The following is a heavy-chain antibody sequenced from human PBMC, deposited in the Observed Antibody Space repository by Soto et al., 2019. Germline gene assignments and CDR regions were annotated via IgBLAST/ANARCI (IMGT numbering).Heavy chain of an antibody. D-gene: IGHD1-26*01. CDR2: INEDGSVK. Sequence: EVQLVESGGGLVQPGGSLRLSCAASGFTFTSYWMTWVRQAPGKGLEWVANINEDGSVKPYVDSVKGRFTTSRDRAKNSLYLQMNIVRAEDTAVYYCAIDMPIGACYIDYWGQGTLVTVS. V-gene: IGHV3-7*01. J-gene: IGHJ4*02. CDR3: AIDMPIGACYIDY. CDR1: GFTFTSYW.